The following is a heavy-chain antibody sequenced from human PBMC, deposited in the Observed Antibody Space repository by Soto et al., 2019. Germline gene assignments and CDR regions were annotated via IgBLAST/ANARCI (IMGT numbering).Heavy chain of an antibody. CDR1: GGSISSYY. J-gene: IGHJ4*02. CDR3: ARRRLRDGYNYGFDY. D-gene: IGHD5-12*01. Sequence: SETLSLTCTVSGGSISSYYWSCIRQPPGKGLEWIGYIYYSGSTNYNPSLKSRVTISVDTSKNQFSLKLSSVTAADTAVYYCARRRLRDGYNYGFDYWGQGTLVTVSS. V-gene: IGHV4-59*08. CDR2: IYYSGST.